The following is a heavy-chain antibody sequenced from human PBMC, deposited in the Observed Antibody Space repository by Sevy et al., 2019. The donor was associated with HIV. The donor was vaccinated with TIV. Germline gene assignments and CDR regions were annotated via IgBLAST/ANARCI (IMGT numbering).Heavy chain of an antibody. Sequence: SETLSLTCTVSGGSVSSDFSYWNWVRQPPGKGLEYIGSISYGGTTSYDPSLKSRVTISLDTSKNHLSQKVNSVPAADTAIYYCAKRDYGDYVDYFDPWGQGTLVTVSS. V-gene: IGHV4-61*03. CDR3: AKRDYGDYVDYFDP. CDR1: GGSVSSDFSY. J-gene: IGHJ5*02. D-gene: IGHD4-17*01. CDR2: ISYGGTT.